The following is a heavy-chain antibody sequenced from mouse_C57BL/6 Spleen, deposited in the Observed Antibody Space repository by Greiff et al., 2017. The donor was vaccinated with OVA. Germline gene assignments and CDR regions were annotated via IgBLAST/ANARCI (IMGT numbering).Heavy chain of an antibody. D-gene: IGHD1-1*01. CDR3: ARSYDEYFDV. V-gene: IGHV1-54*01. J-gene: IGHJ1*03. Sequence: QVQLQQSGAELVRPGTSVKVSCKASGYAFTNYLIEWVKQRPGQGLEWIGVINPGSGGTNYNEKFKGKATLTADKSSSTAYRQLSSLTSEDAAVYFCARSYDEYFDVWGTGTTVTVSS. CDR1: GYAFTNYL. CDR2: INPGSGGT.